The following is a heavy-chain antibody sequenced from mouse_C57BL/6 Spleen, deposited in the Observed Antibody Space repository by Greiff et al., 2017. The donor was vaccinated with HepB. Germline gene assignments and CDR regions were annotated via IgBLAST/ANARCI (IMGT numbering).Heavy chain of an antibody. J-gene: IGHJ2*01. CDR3: ARWSAPKYYFDY. Sequence: QVHVKQPGAELVRPGSSVKLSCKASGYTFTSYWMHWVKQRPIQGLEWIGNIDPSDSETHYNQKFKDKATLTVDKSSSTAYMQLSSLTSEDSAVYYCARWSAPKYYFDYWGQGTTLTVSS. CDR1: GYTFTSYW. CDR2: IDPSDSET. V-gene: IGHV1-52*01.